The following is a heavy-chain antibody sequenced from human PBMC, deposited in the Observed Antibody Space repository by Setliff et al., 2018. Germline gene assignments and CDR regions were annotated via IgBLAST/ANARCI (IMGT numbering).Heavy chain of an antibody. V-gene: IGHV7-4-1*02. J-gene: IGHJ5*02. CDR2: INTNTGNP. Sequence: ASVKVSCKASGYTFTSYAMNWVRQAPGQGLEWMGWINTNTGNPTYAQGFTGRFVFSLDTSVSTAYLQISSLKAEDTAVYYCARRPSGGWFLNWFDPWGQGTLVTVSS. CDR3: ARRPSGGWFLNWFDP. CDR1: GYTFTSYA. D-gene: IGHD6-19*01.